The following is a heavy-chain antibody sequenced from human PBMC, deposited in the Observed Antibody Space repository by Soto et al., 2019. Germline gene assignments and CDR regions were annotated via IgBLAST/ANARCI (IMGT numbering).Heavy chain of an antibody. Sequence: QVQLVEPGGGVVQPGRSLRLSCGASGFTFSNYAMNWVRQAPGKGLEWVAVISYDGSNQYYADSVKGRFTISRDNSKNTLYLQMSSLRPEDTAVYYCARDGSPHNWGPYYFDYWGQGTLVTVSS. J-gene: IGHJ4*02. CDR1: GFTFSNYA. V-gene: IGHV3-30-3*01. CDR2: ISYDGSNQ. D-gene: IGHD7-27*01. CDR3: ARDGSPHNWGPYYFDY.